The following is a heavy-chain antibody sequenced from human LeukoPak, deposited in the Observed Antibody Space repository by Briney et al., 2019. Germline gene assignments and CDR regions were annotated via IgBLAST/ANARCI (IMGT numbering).Heavy chain of an antibody. V-gene: IGHV4-59*12. CDR3: ARDSTQYYYYGMDV. J-gene: IGHJ6*02. CDR2: LYNSGST. CDR1: GGSISNYY. Sequence: SETLSLTYTVSGGSISNYYWIWMRQPPGKGLEWIGSLYNSGSTNYNPSLKSRVTISVDTSKNQFSLKLSSVTAADTAVYYCARDSTQYYYYGMDVWGQGTTVTVSS.